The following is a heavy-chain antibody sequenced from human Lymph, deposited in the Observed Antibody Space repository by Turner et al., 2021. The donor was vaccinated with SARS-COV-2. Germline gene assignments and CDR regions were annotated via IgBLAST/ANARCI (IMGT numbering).Heavy chain of an antibody. CDR3: AKDGGGYFDY. J-gene: IGHJ4*02. CDR2: RSYDGSNK. CDR1: GFTFSSYG. D-gene: IGHD3-10*01. V-gene: IGHV3-30*18. Sequence: QVQLVESGGGVVQPGRSLRLSCAACGFTFSSYGMHWVRQAPGKGLEWVAVRSYDGSNKYYSDSVKGRFTIYRDNSKNTLYLQMNSLRAEDTAVYYCAKDGGGYFDYWGQGTLVTVSS.